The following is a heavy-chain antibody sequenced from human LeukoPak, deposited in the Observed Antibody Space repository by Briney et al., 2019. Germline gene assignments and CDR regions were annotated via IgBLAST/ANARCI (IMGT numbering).Heavy chain of an antibody. Sequence: GSSVKVSCKASGGTFSSYAISWVRQAPGQGLEWMGRIIPILGIANYAQKFQGRVTTTADKSTSTAYMELSSLRSEDTAVYYCARDLRGDYGDYWGQGTLVTVSS. CDR2: IIPILGIA. J-gene: IGHJ4*02. CDR3: ARDLRGDYGDY. CDR1: GGTFSSYA. V-gene: IGHV1-69*04.